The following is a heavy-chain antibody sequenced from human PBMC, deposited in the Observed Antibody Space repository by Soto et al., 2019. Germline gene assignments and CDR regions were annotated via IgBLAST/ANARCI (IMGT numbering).Heavy chain of an antibody. CDR3: ATSYDSGFDP. D-gene: IGHD5-12*01. CDR2: IKPDNGDT. J-gene: IGHJ5*02. V-gene: IGHV1-18*04. CDR1: GYPFSKYG. Sequence: QLQLVQSGAEVERPGASVRVSCKAYGYPFSKYGISWIRQAPGQGLEGMGWIKPDNGDTNYAQKFQGRVTMTTDTSSNTAYMELRSLRYDDTAVYYCATSYDSGFDPWGQGTLVSVSS.